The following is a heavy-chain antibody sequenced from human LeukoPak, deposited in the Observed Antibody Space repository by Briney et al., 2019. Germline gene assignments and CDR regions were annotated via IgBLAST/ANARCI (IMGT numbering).Heavy chain of an antibody. Sequence: SETLSLTCIVSGGSISSYYRNWIRQPPGKGLEWIGSIYYSGSTNYNPSLKSRVTISVDTSKNQFSLKLSSVTAADTAVYYCARDGIAVGDYWGQGTLVTVSS. CDR3: ARDGIAVGDY. CDR2: IYYSGST. CDR1: GGSISSYY. D-gene: IGHD6-19*01. J-gene: IGHJ4*02. V-gene: IGHV4-59*12.